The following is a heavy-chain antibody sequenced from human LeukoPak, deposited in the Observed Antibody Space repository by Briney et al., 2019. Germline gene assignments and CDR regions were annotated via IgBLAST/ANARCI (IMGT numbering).Heavy chain of an antibody. Sequence: SSETLSLTCAVYGGSFSGYYWNWIRQPPGKGLEWIGEINHSGSTNYNPSLKSRVIISVDTSKNQFSLKLSSVTAADTAVYYCASGNWNDGGPDYYYYMNVWGKGPTVTVSS. V-gene: IGHV4-34*01. D-gene: IGHD1-1*01. CDR1: GGSFSGYY. J-gene: IGHJ6*03. CDR3: ASGNWNDGGPDYYYYMNV. CDR2: INHSGST.